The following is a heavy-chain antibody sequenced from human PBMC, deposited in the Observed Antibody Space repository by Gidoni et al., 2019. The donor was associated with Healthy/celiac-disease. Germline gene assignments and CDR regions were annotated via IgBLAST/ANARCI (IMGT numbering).Heavy chain of an antibody. V-gene: IGHV1-69*01. Sequence: QVQLVQSGADVKKPGSSVKVSCKASGGTFSSYAIIWVRQAPGQGLEWMGGIIPIFGTANYAQKFQGRVTITADESTSTAYMELSSLRSEDTAVYYCARGGVVTARYYYYGMDVWGQGTTVTVSS. D-gene: IGHD2-21*02. J-gene: IGHJ6*02. CDR2: IIPIFGTA. CDR3: ARGGVVTARYYYYGMDV. CDR1: GGTFSSYA.